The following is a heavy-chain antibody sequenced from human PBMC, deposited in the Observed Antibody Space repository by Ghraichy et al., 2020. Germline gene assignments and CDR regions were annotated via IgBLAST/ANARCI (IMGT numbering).Heavy chain of an antibody. J-gene: IGHJ4*02. CDR1: GGSISSSSNY. V-gene: IGHV4-39*01. CDR2: IYYSGSSGST. Sequence: SLTCTVSGGSISSSSNYWGWIRQPPGKGLEWIGSIYYSGSSGSTYYNPSLKSRVTISVDTSKNQFSLKLSSVTAADTAIYYCARLEGATRGLHFDYWGQGTLVTVSS. D-gene: IGHD1-26*01. CDR3: ARLEGATRGLHFDY.